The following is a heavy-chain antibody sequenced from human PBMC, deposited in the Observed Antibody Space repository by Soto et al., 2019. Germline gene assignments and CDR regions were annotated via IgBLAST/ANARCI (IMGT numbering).Heavy chain of an antibody. CDR3: AKEEKGWIIYPSTLPS. CDR1: GYTFNTHA. CDR2: ILPIFGTA. D-gene: IGHD5-12*01. V-gene: IGHV1-69*01. J-gene: IGHJ5*02. Sequence: QVHLVQSGAEVKEPGSSVRVSCKASGYTFNTHAIHWLRQAPGQGPEWMGVILPIFGTANYVERFQGRLTITADESTSTAYMELTGLTSEDTAFYFCAKEEKGWIIYPSTLPSWGQGTLVTVSS.